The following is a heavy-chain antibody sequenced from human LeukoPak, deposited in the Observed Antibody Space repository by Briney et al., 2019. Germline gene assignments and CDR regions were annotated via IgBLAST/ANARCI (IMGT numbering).Heavy chain of an antibody. CDR2: ISDSGDST. CDR1: GFTFSSYG. CDR3: AKLSDRYSYDYADY. J-gene: IGHJ4*02. V-gene: IGHV3-23*01. Sequence: GGSLRFSYAASGFTFSSYGLSWVRQAPGKGLEWVSAISDSGDSTYSADSVKGRFTISRDNSKNTLYLQMNSVRAEDTAVYYCAKLSDRYSYDYADYWGQGTLVTVSS. D-gene: IGHD5-18*01.